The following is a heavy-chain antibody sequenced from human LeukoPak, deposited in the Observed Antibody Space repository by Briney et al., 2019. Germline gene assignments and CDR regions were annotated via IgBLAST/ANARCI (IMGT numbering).Heavy chain of an antibody. CDR1: GGSISSGDYY. D-gene: IGHD2-21*01. Sequence: PSETLSLTCTVSGGSISSGDYYWSWIRQPPGKGLEWIGYIYYSGSTYYNPSLKSRVTIPVDTSKNQFSLKLSSVTAADTAVYYCVSFYQAYYFDYWGQGTLVTVSS. J-gene: IGHJ4*02. V-gene: IGHV4-30-4*01. CDR3: VSFYQAYYFDY. CDR2: IYYSGST.